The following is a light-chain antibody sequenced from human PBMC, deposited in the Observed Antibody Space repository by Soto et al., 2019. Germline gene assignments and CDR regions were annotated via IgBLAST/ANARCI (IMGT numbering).Light chain of an antibody. J-gene: IGKJ4*01. CDR3: QQRSSWPLT. V-gene: IGKV3-11*01. CDR1: QSVRSY. Sequence: EIVLTQSPATLSLSPGERATLSCRASQSVRSYLAWYQQKPGQAPRLLIYDASNRATGIPARFSGSGSVTDFTLTISSLDTEDFAVYYCQQRSSWPLTFGGGTKVEIK. CDR2: DAS.